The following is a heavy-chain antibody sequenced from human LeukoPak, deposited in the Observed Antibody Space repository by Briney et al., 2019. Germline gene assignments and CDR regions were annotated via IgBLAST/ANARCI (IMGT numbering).Heavy chain of an antibody. CDR3: ARFSSYYDPL. V-gene: IGHV3-7*01. J-gene: IGHJ2*01. CDR2: IKQDGSEK. Sequence: GGSLRLSCVASGFMFSSHNMNWVRQAPGKGLEWVANIKQDGSEKYYVDSVKGRFTISRDNAKNSLYLQMNSLRAEDTAVYYCARFSSYYDPLWGRGTLVTVSS. D-gene: IGHD3-22*01. CDR1: GFMFSSHN.